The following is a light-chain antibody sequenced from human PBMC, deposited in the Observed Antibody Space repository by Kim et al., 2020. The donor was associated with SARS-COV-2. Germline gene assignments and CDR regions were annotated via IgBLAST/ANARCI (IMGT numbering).Light chain of an antibody. CDR1: SEYTYYA. CDR2: VNGDGSH. V-gene: IGLV4-69*01. CDR3: QIWGAGFRV. J-gene: IGLJ3*02. Sequence: QLVLTQSPSASASLGASVKLTCSLSSEYTYYAIAWHQQQPEKGPRFLVKVNGDGSHRRGDGIPDRFSGSSSGPERYLTISSLQSEDEADYYCQIWGAGFRVFGGGTKVTVL.